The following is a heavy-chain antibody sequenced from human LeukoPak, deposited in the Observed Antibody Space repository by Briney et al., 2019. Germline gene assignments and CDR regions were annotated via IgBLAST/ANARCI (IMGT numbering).Heavy chain of an antibody. CDR2: IYHTGTT. J-gene: IGHJ5*02. V-gene: IGHV4-39*01. CDR3: ARQECNGGSCYSRAIWFDP. CDR1: GGSISSTSYY. Sequence: SETLSLTCNVSGGSISSTSYYWGWIGQPPGKGLEWLGSIYHTGTTYYSPSLKSRVTISVHTSKNQFSLKLSSVTAADTAVYYCARQECNGGSCYSRAIWFDPWGQGTLVTVSS. D-gene: IGHD2-15*01.